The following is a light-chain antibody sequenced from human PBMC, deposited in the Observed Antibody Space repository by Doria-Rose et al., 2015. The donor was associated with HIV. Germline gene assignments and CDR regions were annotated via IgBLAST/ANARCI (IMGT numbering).Light chain of an antibody. V-gene: IGKV3-20*01. CDR3: HQYGTSWT. CDR1: RSFSSTY. Sequence: TQSPGTLSLSPGERATLSCRASRSFSSTYLAWYQQKPGQAPSLLIYDGSTRATGIPDRFSARGSGTDFTLTTNRLEPEDFALYYCHQYGTSWTFGQGTKVEI. CDR2: DGS. J-gene: IGKJ1*01.